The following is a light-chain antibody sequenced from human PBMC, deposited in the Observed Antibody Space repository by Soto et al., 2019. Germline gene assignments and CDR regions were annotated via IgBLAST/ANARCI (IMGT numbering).Light chain of an antibody. Sequence: SALTQPASVSGSPGQSITISCTGTSSDVGGYYYVSWYQHHPGKAPKLMIYQVSNRPSGVSNRFSGSKSGNTASLTISGLQTEDEADYYCTSYTSSFTHLFGTGTKVTVL. J-gene: IGLJ1*01. CDR2: QVS. CDR3: TSYTSSFTHL. V-gene: IGLV2-14*01. CDR1: SSDVGGYYY.